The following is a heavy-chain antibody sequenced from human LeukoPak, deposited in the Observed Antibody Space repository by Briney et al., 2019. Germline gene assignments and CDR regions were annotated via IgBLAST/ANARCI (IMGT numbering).Heavy chain of an antibody. CDR3: ARYQLLYNDAFDI. V-gene: IGHV3-33*01. Sequence: GGSLRLSCAASGFTFSSYGMHWVRQAPGKGLEWVAVIWYDGSNKYYADSVKGRFTISRDNSKNTLYLQMNSLRAEDTAVYYCARYQLLYNDAFDIWGQGTMVTVSS. J-gene: IGHJ3*02. CDR2: IWYDGSNK. CDR1: GFTFSSYG. D-gene: IGHD2-2*02.